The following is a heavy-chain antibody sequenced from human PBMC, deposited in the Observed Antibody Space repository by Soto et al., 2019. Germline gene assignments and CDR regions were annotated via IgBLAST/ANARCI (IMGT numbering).Heavy chain of an antibody. CDR3: ARRVYYYGSGNWFDP. V-gene: IGHV4-59*08. Sequence: SETLSLTCTVSGGSISSYYWSWIRQPPGKGLEWIGYIYYSGSTNYNPSLKSRVTISVDTSKNQFSLKLSSVTAADTAVYYCARRVYYYGSGNWFDPWGQGTLVTVSS. J-gene: IGHJ5*02. CDR2: IYYSGST. CDR1: GGSISSYY. D-gene: IGHD3-10*01.